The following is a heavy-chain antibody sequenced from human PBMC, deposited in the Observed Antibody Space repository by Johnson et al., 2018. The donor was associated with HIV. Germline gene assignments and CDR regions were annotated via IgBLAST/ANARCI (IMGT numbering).Heavy chain of an antibody. CDR1: GFTVMSHY. V-gene: IGHV3-30-3*01. D-gene: IGHD1-26*01. CDR3: ARDGKVGATPRRAFDI. CDR2: ISHAGSNK. Sequence: QVQLVESGGGLVQPGGSLRLYCAASGFTVMSHYMTWVRQAPGKGLEWVAVISHAGSNKYYADSVKGRFTISRDNSKNTLYLQMNSLRAEDTAVYYCARDGKVGATPRRAFDIWGQGTMVTVSS. J-gene: IGHJ3*02.